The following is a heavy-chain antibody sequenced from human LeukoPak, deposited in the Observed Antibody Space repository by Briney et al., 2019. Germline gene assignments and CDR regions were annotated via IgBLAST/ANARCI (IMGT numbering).Heavy chain of an antibody. CDR2: IYYSGST. J-gene: IGHJ4*02. CDR3: AKDDDWLRFEH. D-gene: IGHD5-12*01. CDR1: GGSISSYY. V-gene: IGHV4-59*12. Sequence: SETLSLTCTVSGGSISSYYWSWIRQPPGKGLEWIGYIYYSGSTNYNPSLKSRVIISVDTSKNQFSLKLSSVTAADTAIYYCAKDDDWLRFEHWGRGTPVSVSS.